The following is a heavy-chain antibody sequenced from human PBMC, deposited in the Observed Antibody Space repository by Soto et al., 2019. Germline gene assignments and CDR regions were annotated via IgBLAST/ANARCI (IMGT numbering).Heavy chain of an antibody. CDR3: AHRVLRTVFGLVTTTAIYFDY. D-gene: IGHD3-3*01. CDR2: IYWDDDK. CDR1: GFSLTTSGVG. V-gene: IGHV2-5*02. Sequence: QITLNESGPTVVRPTETLTLTCRFSGFSLTTSGVGVGWIRQSPGKAPEWLALIYWDDDKRYSASLKSRLTIPKDTYKDQVDLTVADLDPTDTATYSCAHRVLRTVFGLVTTTAIYFDYWRQGTPVAVSS. J-gene: IGHJ4*02.